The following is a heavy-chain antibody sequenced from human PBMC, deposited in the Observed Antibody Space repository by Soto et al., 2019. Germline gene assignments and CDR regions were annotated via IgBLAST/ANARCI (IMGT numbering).Heavy chain of an antibody. V-gene: IGHV5-51*01. D-gene: IGHD4-4*01. CDR1: GYSFTIYC. Sequence: PGESVKISGKGSGYSFTIYCISWVLQMPGKGLEWMGIIYPGDSDTRYSPSFQGQVTISADKSISTAYLQWSSLEASDTAMYYCARQVTTNYYYGMDVWGQGTTVTVSS. J-gene: IGHJ6*02. CDR2: IYPGDSDT. CDR3: ARQVTTNYYYGMDV.